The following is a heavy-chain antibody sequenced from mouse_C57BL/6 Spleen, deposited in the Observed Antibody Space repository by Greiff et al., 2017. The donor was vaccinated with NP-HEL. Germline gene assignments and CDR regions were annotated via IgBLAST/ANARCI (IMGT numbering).Heavy chain of an antibody. V-gene: IGHV1-50*01. CDR2: IDPSDSYT. CDR3: AKGTGHFDY. Sequence: QVQLKHSGAELVKPGASVKLSCKASGYTFTSYWMQWVKQRPGQGLEWIGEIDPSDSYTNYNQKFKGKATLTVDTSSSTAYMQLSSLKSEDSAVYYCAKGTGHFDYWGQGTTLTVSS. J-gene: IGHJ2*01. D-gene: IGHD4-1*01. CDR1: GYTFTSYW.